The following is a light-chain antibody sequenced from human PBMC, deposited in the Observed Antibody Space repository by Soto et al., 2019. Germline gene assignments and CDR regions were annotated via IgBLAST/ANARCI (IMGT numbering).Light chain of an antibody. V-gene: IGKV1-5*03. CDR2: KPS. CDR3: QQYNSYST. J-gene: IGKJ1*01. Sequence: DIQMTQSPSTLSASVGDRVTITCRASQSISSWLAWNQQKPGKAPKLLSYKPSSLEGGVPSRFSGSGSGTEFTITISRLQPDDFANYYCQQYNSYSTFGQGTKVEIK. CDR1: QSISSW.